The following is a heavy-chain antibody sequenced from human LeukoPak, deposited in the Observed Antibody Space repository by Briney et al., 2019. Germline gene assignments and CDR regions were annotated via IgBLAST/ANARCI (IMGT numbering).Heavy chain of an antibody. D-gene: IGHD4-17*01. CDR3: ARYGHSPFFDY. CDR2: INPRGTAT. V-gene: IGHV1-46*01. J-gene: IGHJ4*02. Sequence: ASVKVSCKASGYSFTSHYMHWVRQAPGQGLEWMGLINPRGTATRYAESFQGRLTLTRDMSTSTVYMELSSLRSEDTAVYFCARYGHSPFFDYWGQGTLVIVSS. CDR1: GYSFTSHY.